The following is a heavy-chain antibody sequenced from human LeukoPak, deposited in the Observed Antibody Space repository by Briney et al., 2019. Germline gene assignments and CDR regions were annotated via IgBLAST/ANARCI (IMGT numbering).Heavy chain of an antibody. J-gene: IGHJ1*01. D-gene: IGHD3-3*01. CDR2: IKTKTDGETT. CDR3: TTTIAGRH. V-gene: IGHV3-15*01. CDR1: GFTFSIAW. Sequence: GGSLRLSCAASGFTFSIAWMSWVRQAPGKGLEWVGRIKTKTDGETTDYAAPVKGRFAISRDDSKNTLYLQMNSLKTEDTAVYYCTTTIAGRHWGQGTLVTVSS.